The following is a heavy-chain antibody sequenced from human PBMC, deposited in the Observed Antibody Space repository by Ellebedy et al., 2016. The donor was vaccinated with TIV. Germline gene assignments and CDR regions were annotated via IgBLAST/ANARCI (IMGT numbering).Heavy chain of an antibody. Sequence: MPSETLSLTCTVSGGSISRSHYYWGWIRQPPGKGLEWIGSIGSLYYSRNTYYNLSLKSRVTILIDTSKNQFSLKLTSVTAADTAMYYCARDSWAAVADGSNWFDPWGQGMFVTVSS. V-gene: IGHV4-39*07. CDR2: IGSLYYSRNT. CDR3: ARDSWAAVADGSNWFDP. D-gene: IGHD6-19*01. CDR1: GGSISRSHYY. J-gene: IGHJ5*02.